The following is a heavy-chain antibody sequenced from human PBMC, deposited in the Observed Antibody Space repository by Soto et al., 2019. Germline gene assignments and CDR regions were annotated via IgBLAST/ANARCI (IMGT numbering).Heavy chain of an antibody. V-gene: IGHV5-51*01. CDR2: IYPGDSDT. D-gene: IGHD4-17*01. J-gene: IGHJ3*02. CDR1: GYSFTSYW. Sequence: GESLKISCKGSGYSFTSYWIGWVRQMPGKGLEWMGIIYPGDSDTRYSTSFQGQVTISAEKSISTAYLQWSSLKASDTAMYYCARHSDYGGNHDAFDIWGQGTMVTVSS. CDR3: ARHSDYGGNHDAFDI.